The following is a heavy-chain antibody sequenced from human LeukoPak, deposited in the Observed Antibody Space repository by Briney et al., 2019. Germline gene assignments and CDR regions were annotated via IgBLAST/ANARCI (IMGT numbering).Heavy chain of an antibody. V-gene: IGHV3-23*01. CDR1: GFTFSSYA. J-gene: IGHJ4*02. CDR2: ISGSGGST. Sequence: GGSLRLSCAASGFTFSSYAMSWVRPAPGKGLEWVSAISGSGGSTYSADSVKGRFTISRDNSKNTLYLQMNSLRAEDTAVYYSGKDEYYYDSSGYFDYWGQGTLVTVSS. CDR3: GKDEYYYDSSGYFDY. D-gene: IGHD3-22*01.